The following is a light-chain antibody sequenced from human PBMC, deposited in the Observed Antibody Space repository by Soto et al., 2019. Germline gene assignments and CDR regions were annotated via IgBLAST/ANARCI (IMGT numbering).Light chain of an antibody. J-gene: IGKJ5*01. CDR1: QSVSSY. Sequence: EIVLTPSPATLSLSPVERATLSCRASQSVSSYLAWYQQKPGQAPRLLIYDASNRATGIPARFSGSGSGTDFTLTISSLEPEDFAVYYCQQRSNWPQITFGQGTRLEIK. V-gene: IGKV3-11*01. CDR3: QQRSNWPQIT. CDR2: DAS.